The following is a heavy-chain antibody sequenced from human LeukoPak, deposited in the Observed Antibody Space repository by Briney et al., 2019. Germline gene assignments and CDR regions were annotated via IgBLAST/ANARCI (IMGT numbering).Heavy chain of an antibody. D-gene: IGHD6-13*01. CDR1: GFTFSSYA. V-gene: IGHV3-64D*06. CDR3: VKAGNSSSWYYFDY. CDR2: ISSNGGST. J-gene: IGHJ4*02. Sequence: GGSLRLCCSASGFTFSSYAMHWVRQAPGKGLEYVSAISSNGGSTYYADSVKGRFTISRDNSKNTLYLQMSSLRAEDTAVYYCVKAGNSSSWYYFDYWGKGPLVTVSS.